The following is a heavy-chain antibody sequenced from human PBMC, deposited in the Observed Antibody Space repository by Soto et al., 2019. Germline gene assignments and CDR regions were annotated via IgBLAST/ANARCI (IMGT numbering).Heavy chain of an antibody. J-gene: IGHJ4*02. Sequence: GASVKVSCNASGYTFTSYDINWVRQATGQGLEWMGWMNPNSGNTGYAQKFQGRVTMTRNTSISTAYMELSSLRSEDTAVYYCARGRTYYDFWSVGYWGQGTLVTVSS. CDR2: MNPNSGNT. D-gene: IGHD3-3*01. CDR1: GYTFTSYD. CDR3: ARGRTYYDFWSVGY. V-gene: IGHV1-8*01.